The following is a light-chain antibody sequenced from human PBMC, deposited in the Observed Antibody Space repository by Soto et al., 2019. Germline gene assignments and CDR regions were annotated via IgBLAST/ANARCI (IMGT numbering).Light chain of an antibody. J-gene: IGKJ4*01. CDR2: GAS. CDR1: RGISHY. V-gene: IGKV1-17*03. CDR3: LQHNTYPLS. Sequence: DIQMTQSPSAMSASVGDRVTITCRASRGISHYLAWFQQRPGKVPKRLIYGASTLESGVPSRFSGIGSGTEFTLTISSLQPEDFATYYCLQHNTYPLSFGGGTKVAMK.